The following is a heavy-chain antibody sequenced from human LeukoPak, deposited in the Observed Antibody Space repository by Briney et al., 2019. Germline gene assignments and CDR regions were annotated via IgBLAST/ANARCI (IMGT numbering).Heavy chain of an antibody. V-gene: IGHV3-23*01. CDR3: AKGKDSSGYSPQDY. Sequence: PGRSLRLSCAASGFTFSSYAMSWVRQAPGKGLEWVSAISGSGGSTYYADSVKGRFTISRDNSKNTLYLQMNSLRAEDTAVYYCAKGKDSSGYSPQDYWGQGTLVTVSS. CDR1: GFTFSSYA. CDR2: ISGSGGST. J-gene: IGHJ4*02. D-gene: IGHD3-22*01.